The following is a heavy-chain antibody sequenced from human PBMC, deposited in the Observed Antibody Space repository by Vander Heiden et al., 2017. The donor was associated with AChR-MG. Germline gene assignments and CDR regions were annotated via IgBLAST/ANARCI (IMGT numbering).Heavy chain of an antibody. Sequence: QVPLVESGGGVVQPGRSLRRSCAASGFTFSSYGMHWVRQAPGKGLEWVAVISYDGSNKYYADSVKGRFTISRDNSKNTLYLQMNSLRAEDTAVYCCAKIWAWGTFDYWGQGTLVTVSS. V-gene: IGHV3-30*18. CDR2: ISYDGSNK. J-gene: IGHJ4*02. D-gene: IGHD3-16*01. CDR1: GFTFSSYG. CDR3: AKIWAWGTFDY.